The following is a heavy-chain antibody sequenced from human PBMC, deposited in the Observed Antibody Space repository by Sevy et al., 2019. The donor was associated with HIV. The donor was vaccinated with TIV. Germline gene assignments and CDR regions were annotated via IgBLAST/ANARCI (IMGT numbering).Heavy chain of an antibody. J-gene: IGHJ5*02. V-gene: IGHV4-30-2*01. Sequence: SETLSLICPVSVDSTGSGGYYWSWIRQPLGKALEWIGCIYHSGSTFHNPSLQSRVTISVDRSKNQFSLKLRSVTAADTAVYYCARGSGTSRYYDHWGHGTLVTVSS. CDR3: ARGSGTSRYYDH. D-gene: IGHD3-9*01. CDR2: IYHSGST. CDR1: VDSTGSGGYY.